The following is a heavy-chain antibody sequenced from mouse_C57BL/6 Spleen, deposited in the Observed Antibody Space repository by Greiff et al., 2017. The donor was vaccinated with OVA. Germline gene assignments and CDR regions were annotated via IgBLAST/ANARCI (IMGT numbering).Heavy chain of an antibody. CDR3: ARSPYSYCFDY. CDR2: IYPGSGST. CDR1: GYTFTSYW. Sequence: QVHVKQPGAELVKPGASVKMSCKASGYTFTSYWITWVKQRPGQGLEWIGDIYPGSGSTNYNEKFKSKATLTVDTSSSTAYMQLSSLTSEDSAVYYCARSPYSYCFDYWGQGTTLTVSS. V-gene: IGHV1-55*01. D-gene: IGHD1-1*01. J-gene: IGHJ2*01.